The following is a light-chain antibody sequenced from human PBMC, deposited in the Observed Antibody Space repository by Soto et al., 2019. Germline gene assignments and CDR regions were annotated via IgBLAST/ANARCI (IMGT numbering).Light chain of an antibody. Sequence: DIQMTQSPSSLSASVGDRVTITCRASQSISSYLNWYQQKPGKAPKLLIYAASSLQSGVPSRFSGSGSGTDCTLTIISLQPEDFATYYCQQSYSTPRTFGQGTKVEIK. V-gene: IGKV1-39*01. CDR3: QQSYSTPRT. CDR2: AAS. J-gene: IGKJ1*01. CDR1: QSISSY.